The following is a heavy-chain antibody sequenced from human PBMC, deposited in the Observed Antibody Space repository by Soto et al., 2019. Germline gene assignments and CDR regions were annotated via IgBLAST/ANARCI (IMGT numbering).Heavy chain of an antibody. V-gene: IGHV1-69*08. J-gene: IGHJ5*02. CDR2: IIPILGIA. D-gene: IGHD2-15*01. Sequence: QVQLVQSGAEVKKPGSSVKVSCKASGGTFSSYTISWVRQAPGQGLEWMGRIIPILGIANYAQKFQGRVTITADKSMSTAYMELSSLRSEDTAVYYCARDGYCSGGSCYSRGWFDPWGQGTLVTVSS. CDR3: ARDGYCSGGSCYSRGWFDP. CDR1: GGTFSSYT.